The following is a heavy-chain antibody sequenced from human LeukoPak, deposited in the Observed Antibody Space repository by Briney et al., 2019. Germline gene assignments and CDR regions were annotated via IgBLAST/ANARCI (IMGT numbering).Heavy chain of an antibody. D-gene: IGHD3-3*01. CDR2: INHSGST. Sequence: PSETLSLTCAVYGGSFSGYYWSWIRQPPGKGLEWIGEINHSGSTNYNPSLKSRVTISVDTSKNQFSLKLSSVTAADTAVYYCAKPTDDFWSGFSAGDAFDIWGQGTMVTVSS. V-gene: IGHV4-34*01. CDR3: AKPTDDFWSGFSAGDAFDI. J-gene: IGHJ3*02. CDR1: GGSFSGYY.